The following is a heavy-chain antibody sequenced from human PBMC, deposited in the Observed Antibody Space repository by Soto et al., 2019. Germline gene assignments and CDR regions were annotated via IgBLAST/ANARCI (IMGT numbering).Heavy chain of an antibody. Sequence: SETLSLTCAVYGGSFSGYYWSWIRQPPGKGLEWIGEINHSGSTNYNPFLKSRVTISVDTSKNQFSLKLSSVTAADTAVYYCARGGCTNGVCYSRRSYYGMDVWGQGTTVTVSS. CDR1: GGSFSGYY. CDR3: ARGGCTNGVCYSRRSYYGMDV. D-gene: IGHD2-8*01. V-gene: IGHV4-34*01. J-gene: IGHJ6*02. CDR2: INHSGST.